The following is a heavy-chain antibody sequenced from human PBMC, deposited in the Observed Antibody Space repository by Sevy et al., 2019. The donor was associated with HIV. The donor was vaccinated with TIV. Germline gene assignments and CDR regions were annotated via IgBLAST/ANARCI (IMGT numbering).Heavy chain of an antibody. V-gene: IGHV3-23*01. J-gene: IGHJ5*02. CDR3: ARDGYNWIPFDR. CDR1: GFTLNSYA. CDR2: ISGTGGRT. D-gene: IGHD1-20*01. Sequence: GGSLRLSCVASGFTLNSYAMSWVRQAPGKGLEWISDISGTGGRTNYADSVVGRFTISRDNSKNTLYLQMNSLRAEDTAIYYSARDGYNWIPFDRWGQGTLVTVSS.